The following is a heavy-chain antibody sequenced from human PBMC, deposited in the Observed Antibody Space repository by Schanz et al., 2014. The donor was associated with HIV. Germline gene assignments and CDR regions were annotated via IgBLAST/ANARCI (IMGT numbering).Heavy chain of an antibody. CDR1: GGSISRGYYY. CDR3: ARAKWPPRSRHFDF. CDR2: IYYSGST. D-gene: IGHD6-13*01. Sequence: QVQLQESGPGLVKPSQTLSLTCTVSGGSISRGYYYWNWIRQHPGKGLEWIGYIYYSGSTNYNPSLKSRVTISGDTSKNQFSLKLDSVTAADTAVYYCARAKWPPRSRHFDFWGQGNLVTVSS. J-gene: IGHJ4*02. V-gene: IGHV4-31*03.